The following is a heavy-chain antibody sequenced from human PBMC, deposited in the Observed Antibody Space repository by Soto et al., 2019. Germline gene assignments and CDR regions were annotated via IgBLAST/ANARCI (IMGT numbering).Heavy chain of an antibody. Sequence: QVQLQQWGAGLLKPSETLSLTCAVYGGSFSDFYWTWIRQPPGKGLEWIGEINHSGSTNYNPSLKSRVAISVDTAKNQFSLNLTSVTAADTAVYYCGPRGAVADPRGYWGQGTLGTVSS. CDR3: GPRGAVADPRGY. CDR2: INHSGST. V-gene: IGHV4-34*01. CDR1: GGSFSDFY. J-gene: IGHJ4*02. D-gene: IGHD6-19*01.